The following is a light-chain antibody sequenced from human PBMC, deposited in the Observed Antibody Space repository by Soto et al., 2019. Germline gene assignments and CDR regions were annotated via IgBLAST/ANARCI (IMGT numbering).Light chain of an antibody. J-gene: IGLJ2*01. CDR2: DNS. V-gene: IGLV1-40*01. CDR3: QSYDSSLSVV. CDR1: SSNIGAGYD. Sequence: QPVLTQPPSVSGAPGQRVTISCTGSSSNIGAGYDVHWYQQLPGTAPKLLIYDNSNRPSGVPDRFSGSKSGTSASLAITGLQADDEADYYCQSYDSSLSVVFGGGTKLPS.